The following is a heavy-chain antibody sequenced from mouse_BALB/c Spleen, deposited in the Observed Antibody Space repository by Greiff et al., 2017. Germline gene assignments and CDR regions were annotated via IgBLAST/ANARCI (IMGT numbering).Heavy chain of an antibody. CDR3: ARSGGNYAWFAY. CDR2: INPGSGGT. J-gene: IGHJ3*01. Sequence: LVESGAELVRPGTSVKVSCKASGYAFTNYLIEWVKQRPGQGLEWIGVINPGSGGTNYNEKFKGKATLTADKSSSTAYMQLSSLTSDDSAVYFCARSGGNYAWFAYWGQGTLVTVSA. V-gene: IGHV1-54*01. CDR1: GYAFTNYL. D-gene: IGHD2-1*01.